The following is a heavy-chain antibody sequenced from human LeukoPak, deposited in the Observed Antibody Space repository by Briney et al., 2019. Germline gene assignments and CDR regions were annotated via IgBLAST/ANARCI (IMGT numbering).Heavy chain of an antibody. Sequence: GGSLRLSCTVSGLTFDTYGMSWVRQAPGKGLEWVSAISASGSNTHYADSVKGRVIISRDNAKNSLYLQMNSLRAEDTAVYYCARVTSGSYFDYWGQGTLVTVSS. D-gene: IGHD1-26*01. CDR1: GLTFDTYG. CDR2: ISASGSNT. V-gene: IGHV3-23*01. CDR3: ARVTSGSYFDY. J-gene: IGHJ4*02.